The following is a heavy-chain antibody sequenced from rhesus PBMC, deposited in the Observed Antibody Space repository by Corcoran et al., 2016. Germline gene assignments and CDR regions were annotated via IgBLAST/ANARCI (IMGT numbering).Heavy chain of an antibody. V-gene: IGHV3-11*01. D-gene: IGHD4-23*01. Sequence: EVQLAESGGGLVQPGGSLRLSCAASGLTVSSYWLSWVRRAPGKGLELLSDIYGSNMYYGEPVKGRFTVAIDKAKNSLYMPMNSLIAEETAVYYCTRNSNYQDKLGYYFDYWGQGVLVTVSS. CDR3: TRNSNYQDKLGYYFDY. J-gene: IGHJ4*01. CDR1: GLTVSSYW. CDR2: IYGSNM.